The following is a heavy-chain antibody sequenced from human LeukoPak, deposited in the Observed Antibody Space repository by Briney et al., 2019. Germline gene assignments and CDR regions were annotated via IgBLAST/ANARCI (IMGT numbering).Heavy chain of an antibody. D-gene: IGHD6-13*01. CDR1: GYTFTGYY. Sequence: GASVKVSCKASGYTFTGYYMHWVRQAPGQGLEWMGGIIPIFGTGNYAQKFQGRVTMTTDTSTSTAYMELNSLRSDDTAVYYCARGSKGYSSTWPQAEFDYWGQGTLVTVSS. V-gene: IGHV1-46*01. CDR2: IIPIFGTG. CDR3: ARGSKGYSSTWPQAEFDY. J-gene: IGHJ4*02.